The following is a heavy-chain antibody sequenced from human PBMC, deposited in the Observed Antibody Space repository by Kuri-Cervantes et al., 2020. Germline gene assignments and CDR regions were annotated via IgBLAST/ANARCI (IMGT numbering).Heavy chain of an antibody. CDR2: INPNSGGT. V-gene: IGHV1-2*04. CDR1: GYTFTGYY. CDR3: ARLPGYYKGHFDY. Sequence: ASVKVSCKASGYTFTGYYIHWVRQAPGQGLEWMGWINPNSGGTNYAQNFQGWVTMTRDTSISTAYMELSRLRSDDTAVYYCARLPGYYKGHFDYWGQGTLVTVSS. D-gene: IGHD3-9*01. J-gene: IGHJ4*02.